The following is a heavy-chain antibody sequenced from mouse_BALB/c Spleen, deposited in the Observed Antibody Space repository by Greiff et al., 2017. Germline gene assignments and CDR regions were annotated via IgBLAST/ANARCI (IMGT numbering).Heavy chain of an antibody. V-gene: IGHV1S29*02. J-gene: IGHJ3*01. D-gene: IGHD2-4*01. CDR3: ARGSYDYDGFAY. CDR2: IYPYNGGT. CDR1: GYTFTDYN. Sequence: VQLQQSGPELVKPGASVKISCKASGYTFTDYNMHWVKQSHGKSLEWIGYIYPYNGGTGYNQKFKSKATLTVDNSSSTAYMELRSLTSEDSAVYYCARGSYDYDGFAYWGQGTLVTVSA.